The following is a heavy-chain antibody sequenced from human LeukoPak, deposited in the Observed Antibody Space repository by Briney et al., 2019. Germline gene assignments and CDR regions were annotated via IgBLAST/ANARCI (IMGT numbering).Heavy chain of an antibody. CDR1: VYTFTGYY. Sequence: ASAKVSCKASVYTFTGYYMHWVRQAPGQGLAWMGWINPNSGGTNYAQKFQGRVTMTRDTSISTAYMELSRLRSDDTAVYYCARVYCSSTSCYGGVNWFDPWGQGTLVTVSS. V-gene: IGHV1-2*02. D-gene: IGHD2-2*01. J-gene: IGHJ5*02. CDR2: INPNSGGT. CDR3: ARVYCSSTSCYGGVNWFDP.